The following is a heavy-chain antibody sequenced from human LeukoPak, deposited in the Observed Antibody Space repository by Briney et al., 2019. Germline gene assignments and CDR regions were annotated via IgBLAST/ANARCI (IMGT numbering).Heavy chain of an antibody. V-gene: IGHV3-23*01. D-gene: IGHD3-10*01. CDR2: IGSGSGGTT. CDR1: GFTFSSYA. J-gene: IGHJ6*02. Sequence: GGSLRLSCAASGFTFSSYAMRWVRQAPGKGLEWVSAIGSGSGGTTIYADSVKGRFTISRDNSKNTLYLQMSSLRGEDTAVYYCAKNYESGRGVPYGMDVWGQGTTVTVSS. CDR3: AKNYESGRGVPYGMDV.